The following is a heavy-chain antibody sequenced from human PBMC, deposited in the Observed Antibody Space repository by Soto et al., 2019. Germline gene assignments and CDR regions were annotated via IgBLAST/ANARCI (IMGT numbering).Heavy chain of an antibody. CDR2: TFYRSKWYN. J-gene: IGHJ4*02. CDR1: GDSVSSNSAA. D-gene: IGHD6-19*01. V-gene: IGHV6-1*01. CDR3: ARGLYSSGYYYFDY. Sequence: PSQTLSLTCAISGDSVSSNSAAWNWIRQSPSRGLEWLGRTFYRSKWYNDYAVSVKSRISLNPDTSKNQFSLQLNSVTPEDTAVYYCARGLYSSGYYYFDYWGQGTLVTVSS.